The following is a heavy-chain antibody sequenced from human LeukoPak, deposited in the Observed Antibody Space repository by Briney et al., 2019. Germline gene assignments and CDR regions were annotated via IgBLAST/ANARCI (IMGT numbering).Heavy chain of an antibody. CDR1: GGSISSSSYY. CDR2: IYYSGST. V-gene: IGHV4-39*01. Sequence: SETLSLTCTVSGGSISSSSYYWGWIRQPPGKGLEWIGSIYYSGSTYYNPSLKSRVTISVDTSKNQFSLKLSSVTAADTAVYYCARHEKWPAYYFDYWGQGTLVTVSS. J-gene: IGHJ4*02. D-gene: IGHD5-12*01. CDR3: ARHEKWPAYYFDY.